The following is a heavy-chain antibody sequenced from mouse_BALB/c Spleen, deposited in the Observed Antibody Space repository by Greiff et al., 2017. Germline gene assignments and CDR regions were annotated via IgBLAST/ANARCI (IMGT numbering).Heavy chain of an antibody. J-gene: IGHJ2*01. V-gene: IGHV7-3*02. CDR2: IRNKANGYTT. CDR3: ARDIPSDGYRVFDY. D-gene: IGHD2-3*01. CDR1: GFTFPAYY. Sequence: EVNVVESGGGLVQPGGSLRLSCATSGFTFPAYYMSWVRQPPGKALEWLGFIRNKANGYTTEYSASVKGQFTISRDNSQSILYLQMNTLRAEDSATYYCARDIPSDGYRVFDYGGQGTTLTVSS.